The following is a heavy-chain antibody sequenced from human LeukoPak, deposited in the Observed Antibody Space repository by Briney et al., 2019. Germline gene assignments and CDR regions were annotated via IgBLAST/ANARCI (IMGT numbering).Heavy chain of an antibody. J-gene: IGHJ4*02. D-gene: IGHD3-10*01. Sequence: GGSLRLSCAASGLTFSSYWMSWVRQAPGKGLEWVANIKQDGSEKYYVDSVKGRFTISRDNAKNSLYLQMNSLRAEDTAVYYCARDMYYYGSGPDYWGQGTLVTVSS. CDR3: ARDMYYYGSGPDY. CDR2: IKQDGSEK. V-gene: IGHV3-7*01. CDR1: GLTFSSYW.